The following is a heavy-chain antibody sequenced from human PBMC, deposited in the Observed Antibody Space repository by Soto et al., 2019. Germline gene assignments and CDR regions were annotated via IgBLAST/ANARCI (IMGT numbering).Heavy chain of an antibody. D-gene: IGHD4-17*01. CDR3: ARSDYDADAFDI. CDR2: IYYSGST. J-gene: IGHJ3*02. V-gene: IGHV4-59*01. CDR1: GGSISSYY. Sequence: SETLSLTCTVSGGSISSYYWSWVRQPPGKGLEWIGYIYYSGSTNYNPSLKSRVTISVDTSKNQFSLKLSSVTAADTAVYYCARSDYDADAFDIWGQGTMVTVSS.